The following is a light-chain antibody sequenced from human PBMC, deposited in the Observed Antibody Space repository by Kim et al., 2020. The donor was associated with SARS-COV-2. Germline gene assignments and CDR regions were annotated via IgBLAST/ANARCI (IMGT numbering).Light chain of an antibody. V-gene: IGLV2-23*01. Sequence: GQSIAISCTGTSRDVGTFNLVSWYQQHPGKAPKLVIYDGNKRPSGVSDRFSGSKSGNSTALTIFGLQPEDEAYYYCYSYAGSDTWVFGGGTKVTVL. CDR1: SRDVGTFNL. CDR2: DGN. J-gene: IGLJ3*02. CDR3: YSYAGSDTWV.